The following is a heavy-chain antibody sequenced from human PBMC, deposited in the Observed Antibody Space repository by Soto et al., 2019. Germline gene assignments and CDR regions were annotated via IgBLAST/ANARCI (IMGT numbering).Heavy chain of an antibody. V-gene: IGHV3-53*01. J-gene: IGHJ3*02. CDR1: GFTVSTKY. CDR2: IYSGSST. D-gene: IGHD1-26*01. CDR3: ARDIATVGVTSMVAFDI. Sequence: EVQLVESGGGLIQPGKSLRLSCAASGFTVSTKYMSWVRQAPGKGLEWVSVIYSGSSTYYADSVKGRFTISRDNSKNTLYLQMNSLRVEDTAIYYCARDIATVGVTSMVAFDIWGQGTMVTVSS.